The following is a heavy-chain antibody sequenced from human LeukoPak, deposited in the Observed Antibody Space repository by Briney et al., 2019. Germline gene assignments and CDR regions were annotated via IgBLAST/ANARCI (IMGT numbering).Heavy chain of an antibody. J-gene: IGHJ4*02. CDR1: GFTFSSYW. V-gene: IGHV3-7*01. Sequence: GGSLRLSCAASGFTFSSYWMSWVRQAPGKGLEWVANIKQDGSEEYYVDSVKGRFTISRDNAKNSLFLQMTSLRAEDTAVYYCARDSIHLSTPLDYWGQGTLVTVSS. CDR3: ARDSIHLSTPLDY. D-gene: IGHD2-21*01. CDR2: IKQDGSEE.